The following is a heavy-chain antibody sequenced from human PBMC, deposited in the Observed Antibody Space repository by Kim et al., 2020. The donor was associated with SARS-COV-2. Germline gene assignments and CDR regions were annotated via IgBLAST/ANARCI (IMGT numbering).Heavy chain of an antibody. J-gene: IGHJ4*02. Sequence: GGSLRLSCAASGFTFSSYGMHWVRQAPGKGLEWVAVISYDGSNKYYADSVKGRFTISRDNSKNTLYLQMNSLRAEDTAVYYCAKDQERGIAVAGTPFDYWGQGTLVTVSS. CDR2: ISYDGSNK. CDR1: GFTFSSYG. D-gene: IGHD6-19*01. V-gene: IGHV3-30*18. CDR3: AKDQERGIAVAGTPFDY.